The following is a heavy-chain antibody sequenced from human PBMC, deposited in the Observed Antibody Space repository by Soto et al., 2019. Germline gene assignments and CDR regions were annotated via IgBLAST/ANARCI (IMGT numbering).Heavy chain of an antibody. J-gene: IGHJ4*02. D-gene: IGHD3-3*01. CDR3: AVDLRFSSWSPTHGY. V-gene: IGHV3-21*01. CDR2: ISSDSNYI. CDR1: GFIVSSST. Sequence: EVQLVESGGGQVKPGGSLRLSCAASGFIVSSSTMNWVRQASGKGLEWVASISSDSNYIFYAESVKGRFSISRDDAQNSLYLHLNSLRADDTAAYYCAVDLRFSSWSPTHGYWGPGTLVIVSS.